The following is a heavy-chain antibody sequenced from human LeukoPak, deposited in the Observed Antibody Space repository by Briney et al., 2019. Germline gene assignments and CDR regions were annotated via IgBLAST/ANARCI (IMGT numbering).Heavy chain of an antibody. D-gene: IGHD3-3*02. Sequence: ASVKVSCKVSGYILTELSMHWGRQAPGKGPEWMGNFDPEYGKSSYAQKFQGRVTMTGDTSTDTAYMELSSLRSEDTAVYYCATGYYHFFDYWGQGTLVTVSS. CDR3: ATGYYHFFDY. CDR2: FDPEYGKS. CDR1: GYILTELS. V-gene: IGHV1-24*01. J-gene: IGHJ4*02.